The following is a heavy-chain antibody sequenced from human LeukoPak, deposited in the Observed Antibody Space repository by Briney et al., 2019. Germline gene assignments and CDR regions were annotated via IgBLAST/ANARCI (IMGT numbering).Heavy chain of an antibody. D-gene: IGHD1-26*01. CDR1: GYTFTSYY. CDR3: ARDMGNAPPAHVDDY. CDR2: INPSGGST. Sequence: ASVNVSCKASGYTFTSYYMHWVRQAPGQGLEWMGLINPSGGSTSYAQKFQGRVTMTRDTSTSTVYMELSSLRSEDTAVYYCARDMGNAPPAHVDDYWGQGTLVTVSS. J-gene: IGHJ4*02. V-gene: IGHV1-46*01.